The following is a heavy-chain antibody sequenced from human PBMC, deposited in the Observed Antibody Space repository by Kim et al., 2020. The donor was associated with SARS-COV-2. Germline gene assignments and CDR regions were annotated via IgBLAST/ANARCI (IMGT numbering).Heavy chain of an antibody. Sequence: TYDPANVQGRFTISRENAKNTQYLQMNSRRAEDTAVYYGAKERATYSLDYWGQGTLVTVSS. V-gene: IGHV3-23*01. D-gene: IGHD2-15*01. J-gene: IGHJ4*02. CDR2: T. CDR3: AKERATYSLDY.